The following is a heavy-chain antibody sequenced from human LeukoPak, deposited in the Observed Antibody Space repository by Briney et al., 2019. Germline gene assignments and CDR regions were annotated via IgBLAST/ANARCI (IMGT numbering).Heavy chain of an antibody. D-gene: IGHD3-10*01. V-gene: IGHV4-34*01. CDR1: GGSFSGYY. J-gene: IGHJ6*04. CDR3: ARITMVRGVIGLGYYYGMDV. Sequence: PSETLSLTCAAYGGSFSGYYWSWIRQPPGKGLEWIGEINHSGSTNHNPSLKSRVTISVDTSKNQFSLKMSSVTAADSAVYYCARITMVRGVIGLGYYYGMDVWGKGTTVTVSS. CDR2: INHSGST.